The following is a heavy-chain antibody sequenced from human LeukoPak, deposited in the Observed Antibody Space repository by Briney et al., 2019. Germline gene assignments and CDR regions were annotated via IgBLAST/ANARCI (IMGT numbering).Heavy chain of an antibody. CDR1: GGSISSYY. CDR2: TYTSGST. J-gene: IGHJ3*02. V-gene: IGHV4-4*07. Sequence: KPSETLSLTCTVSGGSISSYYWSWIRQPAGKGLEWIGRTYTSGSTNYNPSLKSRVTMSVDTSKNQFSLKLSSVTAADTAVYYCARDCSGGSCYSDDAFDIWGQGTMVTVSS. D-gene: IGHD2-15*01. CDR3: ARDCSGGSCYSDDAFDI.